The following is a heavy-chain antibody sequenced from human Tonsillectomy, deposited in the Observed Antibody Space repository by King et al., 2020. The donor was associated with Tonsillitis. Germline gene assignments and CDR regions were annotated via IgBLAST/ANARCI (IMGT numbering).Heavy chain of an antibody. CDR1: GGSISSYY. J-gene: IGHJ5*02. D-gene: IGHD3-22*01. CDR3: ARGGGNYYDSSGYYTTSWFDP. CDR2: IYYSGST. Sequence: QLQESGPGLVKPSETLSLTCTVSGGSISSYYWSWIRQPPGKGLEWIGYIYYSGSTNYNPSLKSRVTISVDTSKNQLSLKLSSVTAADTAVYYCARGGGNYYDSSGYYTTSWFDPWGQGTLVTVSS. V-gene: IGHV4-59*01.